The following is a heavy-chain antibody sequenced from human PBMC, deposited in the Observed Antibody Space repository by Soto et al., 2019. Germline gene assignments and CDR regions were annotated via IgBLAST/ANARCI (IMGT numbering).Heavy chain of an antibody. D-gene: IGHD3-10*01. Sequence: QVQLQESGPGLVKPSQTLSLTCTVSGGSISSGDYYWSWIRQPPGKGLEWIGYIYYSGSTYYNPSLNLRVTMSVDTSKHQFSLQLISVTAADTAVYYGARGLRYAGAAFDIWGQGTMVAVSS. V-gene: IGHV4-30-4*01. CDR3: ARGLRYAGAAFDI. CDR1: GGSISSGDYY. J-gene: IGHJ3*02. CDR2: IYYSGST.